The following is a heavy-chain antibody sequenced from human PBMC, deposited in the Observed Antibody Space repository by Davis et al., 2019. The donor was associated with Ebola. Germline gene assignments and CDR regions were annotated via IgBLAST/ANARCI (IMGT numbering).Heavy chain of an antibody. CDR2: TRNKANSYTT. CDR3: ARGGFRAPYDY. V-gene: IGHV3-72*01. Sequence: PGGSLRLSCAASGFTFSDHYMDWVRQAPGKGLEWVGRTRNKANSYTTEYAASVKGRFTISRDDSKNSLYLQMNSLKTEDTAVYYCARGGFRAPYDYWGQGTLVTVSS. J-gene: IGHJ4*02. D-gene: IGHD3-10*01. CDR1: GFTFSDHY.